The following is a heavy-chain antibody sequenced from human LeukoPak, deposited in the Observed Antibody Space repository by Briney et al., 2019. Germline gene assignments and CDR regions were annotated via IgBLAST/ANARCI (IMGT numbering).Heavy chain of an antibody. V-gene: IGHV1-18*01. CDR1: GYTFTSYG. D-gene: IGHD6-13*01. Sequence: GASVKVSCKASGYTFTSYGISWVRQAPGQGLEWMGWISAYNGNTNYAQKLQGRVTMTTDTSTSTAYMELRSLRSDDTAVYYCAREGPIAAAGKSYYYYYMDVWGKGTTVTVSS. CDR2: ISAYNGNT. J-gene: IGHJ6*03. CDR3: AREGPIAAAGKSYYYYYMDV.